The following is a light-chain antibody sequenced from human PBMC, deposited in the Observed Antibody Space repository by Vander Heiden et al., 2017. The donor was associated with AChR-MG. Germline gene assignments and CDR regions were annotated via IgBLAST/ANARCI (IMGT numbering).Light chain of an antibody. Sequence: QSVLTQPPSVSGAPGQRVTISCTGSSSNIGAGYDVHWFQQLPGTAPKLLICDNNNRPSGVPDRFSGSKSGTSASLAITGLQAEDEADYYCQSYDSSLSGYVFGPGTKVTVL. CDR1: SSNIGAGYD. CDR2: DNN. V-gene: IGLV1-40*01. CDR3: QSYDSSLSGYV. J-gene: IGLJ1*01.